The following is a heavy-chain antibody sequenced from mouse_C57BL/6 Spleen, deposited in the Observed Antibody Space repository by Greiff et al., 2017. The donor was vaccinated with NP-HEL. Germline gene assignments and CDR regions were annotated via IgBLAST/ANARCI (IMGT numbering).Heavy chain of an antibody. D-gene: IGHD1-1*01. CDR3: ARDPYYYGSSLYAMDY. Sequence: VQLQQSGPELVKPGASVKISCKASGSAFSRSWMNWVNQRPGTGLAWIGRIYPGAGDTNYNGKFKGKATLTADQSSSTAYMQLSSLTSEDSAVYFCARDPYYYGSSLYAMDYWGQGTSVTVSS. V-gene: IGHV1-82*01. J-gene: IGHJ4*01. CDR2: IYPGAGDT. CDR1: GSAFSRSW.